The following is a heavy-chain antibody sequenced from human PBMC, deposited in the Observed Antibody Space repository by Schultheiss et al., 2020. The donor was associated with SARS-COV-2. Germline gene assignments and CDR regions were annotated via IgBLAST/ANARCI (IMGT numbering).Heavy chain of an antibody. CDR2: ISYSGSA. CDR3: ARGYSYGFYYFDY. D-gene: IGHD5-18*01. Sequence: GSLRLSCTVSGGSISSSSYYWGWIRQPPGKGLEWIGHISYSGSANYNPSLKSRVTISLDSSKNQFSLKLSSVTAADTAVYYCARGYSYGFYYFDYWGQGALVTVSS. CDR1: GGSISSSSYY. V-gene: IGHV4-61*05. J-gene: IGHJ4*02.